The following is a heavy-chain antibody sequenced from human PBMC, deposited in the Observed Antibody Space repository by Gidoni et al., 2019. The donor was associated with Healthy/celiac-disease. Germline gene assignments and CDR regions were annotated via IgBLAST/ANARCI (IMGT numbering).Heavy chain of an antibody. CDR3: ARGSPLIVVVDPSPLFDY. Sequence: QVQLVQSGAEVKKPGASVKVSCKASGYTFTSYDINWVRQATGQGLEWMGWMNPNSGNTGYAQKFQGRVTMTRNTSISTAYMELSSLRSEDTAVYYCARGSPLIVVVDPSPLFDYWGQGTLVTVSS. CDR1: GYTFTSYD. D-gene: IGHD3-22*01. CDR2: MNPNSGNT. V-gene: IGHV1-8*01. J-gene: IGHJ4*02.